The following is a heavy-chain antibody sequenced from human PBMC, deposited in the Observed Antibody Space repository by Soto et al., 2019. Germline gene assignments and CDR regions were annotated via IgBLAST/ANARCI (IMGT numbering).Heavy chain of an antibody. CDR3: AKLQAYSYGPVAYYDY. D-gene: IGHD5-18*01. CDR2: ISGSGGST. J-gene: IGHJ4*02. V-gene: IGHV3-23*01. Sequence: EVQLLESGGGLVQPGGSLRISCAASGFTFSSSAMSWVRQDPGKGLGWASAISGSGGSTDYVVSVKGRVTISRDNSKNTLELQMNCRRGDDTAVDYCAKLQAYSYGPVAYYDYLGQGALVTGSS. CDR1: GFTFSSSA.